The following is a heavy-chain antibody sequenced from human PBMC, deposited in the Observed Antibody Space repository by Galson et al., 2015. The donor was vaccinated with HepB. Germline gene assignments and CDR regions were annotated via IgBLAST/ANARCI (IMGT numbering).Heavy chain of an antibody. Sequence: LRLSCAASGFTFSSYSMNWVRQAPGKGLEWVSSISSSSYIYYADSVKGRFTISRDNAKNSLYLQMNSLRAEDTAVYYCARVRIAAANWFDPWGQGTLVTVSS. CDR2: ISSSSYI. CDR1: GFTFSSYS. CDR3: ARVRIAAANWFDP. J-gene: IGHJ5*02. V-gene: IGHV3-21*01. D-gene: IGHD6-25*01.